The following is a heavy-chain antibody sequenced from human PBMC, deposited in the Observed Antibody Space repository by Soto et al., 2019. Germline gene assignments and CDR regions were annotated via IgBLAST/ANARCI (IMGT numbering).Heavy chain of an antibody. J-gene: IGHJ4*02. CDR3: AKDSSSSPLYFDY. V-gene: IGHV3-23*01. CDR2: ISGSGGST. Sequence: GGSLRLSCGASGFTFRSYAMSWVRQAPGKGLEWVSAISGSGGSTYYADSVKGRFTISRDNSKNTLYLQMNSLRAEDTAVYYCAKDSSSSPLYFDYWGQGTLVTVSS. CDR1: GFTFRSYA. D-gene: IGHD6-6*01.